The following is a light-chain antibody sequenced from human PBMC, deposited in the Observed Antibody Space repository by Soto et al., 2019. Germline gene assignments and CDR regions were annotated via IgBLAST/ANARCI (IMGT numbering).Light chain of an antibody. V-gene: IGLV2-14*03. Sequence: QSALTQPASVSGSPGQSITISCTGTSSDVGGYNFVSWYQQHPGKAPKLMLYNVYDRPSGISHRFSGSMSGNTASLTISGLQAEDEAHYYCNSYTSSSTLVFGGGTKLTVL. CDR2: NVY. CDR1: SSDVGGYNF. J-gene: IGLJ2*01. CDR3: NSYTSSSTLV.